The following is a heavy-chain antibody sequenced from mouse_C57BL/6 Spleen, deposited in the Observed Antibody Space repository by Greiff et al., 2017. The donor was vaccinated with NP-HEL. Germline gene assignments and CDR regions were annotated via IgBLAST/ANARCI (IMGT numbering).Heavy chain of an antibody. CDR1: GYTFTDYY. CDR2: IYPGSGNT. CDR3: ASYDWFAY. J-gene: IGHJ3*01. D-gene: IGHD2-12*01. Sequence: VQLQQSGAELVRPGASVKLSCKASGYTFTDYYINWVKQRPGQGLEWIARIYPGSGNTYYNEKFKGKATLTAEKSSSTAYMQLSSLTSEDSAVYFCASYDWFAYWGQGTLVTVSA. V-gene: IGHV1-76*01.